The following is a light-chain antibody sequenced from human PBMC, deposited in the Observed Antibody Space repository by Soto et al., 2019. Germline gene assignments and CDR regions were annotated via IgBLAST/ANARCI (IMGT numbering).Light chain of an antibody. Sequence: QSVLTQAPSVSAAPGQKVIISCSGSSVNIGNNYVSWYQQLPGTAPKLLIYDNNKRPSGIPDRFSGSKSGTSAPLAITGLQTADEADYYCGAWESSMNPYVCGPGTKVTVL. CDR3: GAWESSMNPYV. CDR2: DNN. J-gene: IGLJ1*01. V-gene: IGLV1-51*01. CDR1: SVNIGNNY.